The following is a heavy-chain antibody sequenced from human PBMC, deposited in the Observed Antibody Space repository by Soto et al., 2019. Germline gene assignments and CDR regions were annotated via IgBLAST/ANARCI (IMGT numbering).Heavy chain of an antibody. CDR2: ISGSGGST. J-gene: IGHJ4*02. D-gene: IGHD5-18*01. Sequence: HPGGSLRLSCAASGFTFSSYAMSWVRQAPGKGLEWVSAISGSGGSTYYADSVKGRFTISRDNSKNTLYLQMNSLRAEDTAVYYCAKDGVESYGYFDYWGQGTLVTVSS. CDR3: AKDGVESYGYFDY. V-gene: IGHV3-23*01. CDR1: GFTFSSYA.